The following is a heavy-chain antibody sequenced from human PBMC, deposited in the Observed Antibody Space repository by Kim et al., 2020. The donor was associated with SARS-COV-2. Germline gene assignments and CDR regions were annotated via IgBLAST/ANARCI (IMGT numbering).Heavy chain of an antibody. Sequence: SVKGRFTISRDKSKNTLYLQMSSLRAEDTAVYYCVKGAMEVSSGWFPFDYWGQGTLVTVSS. D-gene: IGHD6-19*01. J-gene: IGHJ4*02. V-gene: IGHV3-64D*09. CDR3: VKGAMEVSSGWFPFDY.